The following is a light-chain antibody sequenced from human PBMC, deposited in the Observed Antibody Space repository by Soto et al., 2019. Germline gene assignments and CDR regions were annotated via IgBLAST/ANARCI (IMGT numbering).Light chain of an antibody. Sequence: DIVLPQFPGSLSLSPGERATLSCRASQSFSRNSLAWYQQKPGQAPRLVIYDVYNRATGIPDRFSGSGSGADFTLTISRLEPEDSAVYYCHQYATSPTWTFGQGTKVEIK. CDR3: HQYATSPTWT. J-gene: IGKJ1*01. CDR2: DVY. V-gene: IGKV3-20*01. CDR1: QSFSRNS.